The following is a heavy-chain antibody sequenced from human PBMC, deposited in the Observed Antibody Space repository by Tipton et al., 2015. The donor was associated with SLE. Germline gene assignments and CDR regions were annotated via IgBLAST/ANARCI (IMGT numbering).Heavy chain of an antibody. D-gene: IGHD5-18*01. V-gene: IGHV4-34*01. J-gene: IGHJ4*02. CDR2: INHSGST. CDR3: ARRGVDTAMAYYFDY. Sequence: LSCAVYGGSFSGYYWSWIRQPPGKGLEWIGEINHSGSTNYNPSLKSRVTIPVDTSKNQFSLKLSSVTAADTAVYYCARRGVDTAMAYYFDYWGQGTLVTVSS. CDR1: GGSFSGYY.